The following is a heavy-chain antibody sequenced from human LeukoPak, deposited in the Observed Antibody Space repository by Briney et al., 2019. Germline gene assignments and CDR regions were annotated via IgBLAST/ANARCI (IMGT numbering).Heavy chain of an antibody. CDR1: GYSISSGYY. J-gene: IGHJ6*03. CDR3: ASSGYMVTTYYYYYYMDV. D-gene: IGHD2-21*02. V-gene: IGHV4-38-2*02. CDR2: IYHSGST. Sequence: SETLSLTCTVSGYSISSGYYWGWIRPPPGKGLEWIGRIYHSGSTYYNPSLKSRVTISVDTSKNQFSLKLSSVTAADTAVYYCASSGYMVTTYYYYYYMDVWGKGTTVTVSS.